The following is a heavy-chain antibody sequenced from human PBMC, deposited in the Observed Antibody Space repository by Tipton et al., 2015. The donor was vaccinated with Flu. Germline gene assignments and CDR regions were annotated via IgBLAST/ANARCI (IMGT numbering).Heavy chain of an antibody. J-gene: IGHJ5*01. CDR2: IYPDDSDT. V-gene: IGHV5-51*01. CDR3: AIQDCSSVTCYIDS. CDR1: KYSFTSYW. D-gene: IGHD2-2*02. Sequence: QLVQSEAEVKKPGESLKISCKDSKYSFTSYWIGWVRQMPGNGLEWMGIIYPDDSDTRYSPSFQGQVTISADKSSSTAYLQWSSLRASDTALYYCAIQDCSSVTCYIDSWCHGTLITVSS.